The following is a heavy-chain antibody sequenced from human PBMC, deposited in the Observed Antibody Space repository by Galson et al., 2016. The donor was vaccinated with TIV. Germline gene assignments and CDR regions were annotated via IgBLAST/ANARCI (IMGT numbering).Heavy chain of an antibody. CDR3: ARVNWARAFDY. D-gene: IGHD7-27*01. Sequence: SVKVSCKASGDTFLSYPFNWVRQAPGQGLEWMGGFIPLFGTPNYAQKFQGRVTITADESTSTVHMELRRLISDDTAVYYCARVNWARAFDYWGQGTQVTVSS. V-gene: IGHV1-69*13. J-gene: IGHJ4*02. CDR1: GDTFLSYP. CDR2: FIPLFGTP.